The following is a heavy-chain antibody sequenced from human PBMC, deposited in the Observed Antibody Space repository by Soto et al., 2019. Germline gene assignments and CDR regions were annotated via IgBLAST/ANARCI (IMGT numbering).Heavy chain of an antibody. J-gene: IGHJ6*02. Sequence: QVQLVQSGAEVKKPGSSVKVSCKASGGTFSSYTISWVRQAPGQGLEWMGRIIPILGIANYAQKFQGRGTITADKSTSTGYMELSSLRSEDTAVYYCARGPTTDGMDVWGQGTTVTVSS. CDR2: IIPILGIA. V-gene: IGHV1-69*02. CDR3: ARGPTTDGMDV. CDR1: GGTFSSYT.